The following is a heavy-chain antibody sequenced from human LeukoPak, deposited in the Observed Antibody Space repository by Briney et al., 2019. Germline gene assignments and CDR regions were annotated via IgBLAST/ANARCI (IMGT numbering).Heavy chain of an antibody. D-gene: IGHD6-13*01. CDR1: GFTFSAYG. CDR3: ARDLGNYFSY. Sequence: GGSLRLSCATSGFTFSAYGMQWVRQAPGKGLEWVSFIHFDARNKYYADSVKGRFTISRDNSKNTLYLQMNSLRAEDTAVYYCARDLGNYFSYWGQGTLVIVSS. V-gene: IGHV3-30*02. J-gene: IGHJ4*02. CDR2: IHFDARNK.